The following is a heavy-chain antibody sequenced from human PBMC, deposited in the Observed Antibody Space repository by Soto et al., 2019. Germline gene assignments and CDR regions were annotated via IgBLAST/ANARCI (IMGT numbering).Heavy chain of an antibody. D-gene: IGHD3-22*01. CDR1: GGSISSSY. V-gene: IGHV4-59*12. J-gene: IGHJ5*02. Sequence: SETLSFTCTVSGGSISSSYWSWIRQPPGKGLEWIGYIYDSGSTYYNSSLKSRVTISVDTSKNQFSLKLSSVTAADTAVYYCARGINYYDSSGDSWFDPWGQGTLVTVSS. CDR2: IYDSGST. CDR3: ARGINYYDSSGDSWFDP.